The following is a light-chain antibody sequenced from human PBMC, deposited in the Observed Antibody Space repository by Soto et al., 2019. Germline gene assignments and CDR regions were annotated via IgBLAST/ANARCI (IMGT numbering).Light chain of an antibody. V-gene: IGKV3-20*01. Sequence: DIVLTQSPGTLSLSPGERATLSCRSSQSVSSNYLAWYQQKPDQAPRLVIYDVSGRATGIPDRFGGGGSGTHFPLTSSRLEAEDVVVYYWQQYGSSPTFGQGTKVEIK. J-gene: IGKJ1*01. CDR3: QQYGSSPT. CDR1: QSVSSNY. CDR2: DVS.